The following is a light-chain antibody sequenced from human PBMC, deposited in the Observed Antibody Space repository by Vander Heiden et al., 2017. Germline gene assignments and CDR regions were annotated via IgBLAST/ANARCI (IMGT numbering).Light chain of an antibody. CDR3: QQYHDISPYT. J-gene: IGKJ2*01. Sequence: DIVLTQCPDSLAVSCGERDTNNCTSSQRVVSSVNNKNSVARYQQKPGQSPQLLLYWDSTRESGVPDRFSGSGARTDFTITISSRQAEDVAVYYCQQYHDISPYTFGQGTKLEIK. CDR2: WDS. V-gene: IGKV4-1*01. CDR1: QRVVSSVNNKNS.